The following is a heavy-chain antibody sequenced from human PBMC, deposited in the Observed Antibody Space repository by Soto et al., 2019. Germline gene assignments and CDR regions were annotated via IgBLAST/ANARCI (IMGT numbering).Heavy chain of an antibody. CDR1: GGSISSGGYY. CDR2: IYYSGST. D-gene: IGHD1-7*01. J-gene: IGHJ6*02. Sequence: SETLALTCTVSGGSISSGGYYWSWIRQHPGKGLEWIGYIYYSGSTYYNPSLKSRVTISVDTSKNQFSLKLSSVTAADTAVYYCARDGNSVAYYYGMDVWGQGTTVTVSS. V-gene: IGHV4-31*03. CDR3: ARDGNSVAYYYGMDV.